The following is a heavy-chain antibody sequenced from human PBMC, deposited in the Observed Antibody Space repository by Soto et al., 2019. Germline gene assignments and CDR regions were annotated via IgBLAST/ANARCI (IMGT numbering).Heavy chain of an antibody. D-gene: IGHD5-12*01. J-gene: IGHJ4*02. CDR3: ARLTGGYGRGYFDY. Sequence: GASVKVSCKASGGTFSSYTISWVRQAPGQGLEWMGRIIPILGIANYAQKFQGRVTITADKSTSTAYMELSSLRSEDTAVYYCARLTGGYGRGYFDYWGQGTLVTVSS. CDR2: IIPILGIA. V-gene: IGHV1-69*02. CDR1: GGTFSSYT.